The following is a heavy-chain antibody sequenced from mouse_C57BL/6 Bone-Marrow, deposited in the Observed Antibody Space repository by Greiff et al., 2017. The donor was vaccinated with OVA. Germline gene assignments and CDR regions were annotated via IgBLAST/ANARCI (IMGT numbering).Heavy chain of an antibody. D-gene: IGHD1-1*01. J-gene: IGHJ2*01. CDR2: IDPENGDT. V-gene: IGHV14-4*01. CDR1: GFNIKDDY. CDR3: TDYGSLDY. Sequence: VQLQQSGAELVRPGASVKLSCTASGFNIKDDYMHWVKQRPEQGLEWIGWIDPENGDTEFASKFQGKATITADTASNTAYLQLSSLTAEDTAVYYWTDYGSLDYWGQGTTLTVSS.